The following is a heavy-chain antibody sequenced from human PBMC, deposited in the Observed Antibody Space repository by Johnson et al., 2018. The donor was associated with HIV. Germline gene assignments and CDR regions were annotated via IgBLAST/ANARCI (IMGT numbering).Heavy chain of an antibody. CDR2: ISDSANST. CDR1: GFTFASSA. J-gene: IGHJ3*02. D-gene: IGHD3-22*01. Sequence: VQLVESGGGLEQPGGSLRLSCAASGFTFASSAMSWVRQAPGKGLEWVSAISDSANSTYYSDSVKGRFIFSRDNSKNTLYLQMNRLRAEDTAVYYCAKGDYYDIGTYLGERGRTGDGFDIWGQGTMVTVSS. CDR3: AKGDYYDIGTYLGERGRTGDGFDI. V-gene: IGHV3-23*04.